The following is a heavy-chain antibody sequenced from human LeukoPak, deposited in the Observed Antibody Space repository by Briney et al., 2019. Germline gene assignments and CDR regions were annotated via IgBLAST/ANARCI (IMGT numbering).Heavy chain of an antibody. V-gene: IGHV3-23*01. Sequence: PGGSLRLSCAASGFTFSSYAMSWVRQAPGKGLEWVSTISGGSGSTYYADSVKGRFTISRDNSKNTLHLQMNSLRADDTAAYYCAKGGTGDCSGTSCLYYFDCWGQEPWSPSPQ. D-gene: IGHD2-2*01. CDR2: ISGGSGST. J-gene: IGHJ4*01. CDR1: GFTFSSYA. CDR3: AKGGTGDCSGTSCLYYFDC.